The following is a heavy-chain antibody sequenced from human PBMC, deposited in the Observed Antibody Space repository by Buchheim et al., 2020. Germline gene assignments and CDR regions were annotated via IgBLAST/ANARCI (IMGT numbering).Heavy chain of an antibody. CDR2: ISYDGSNK. Sequence: QVQLVESGGGVVQPGRSLRLSCAASGFTFSSYAMHWVRQAPGKGLEWVAVISYDGSNKYYADSVKGRFTISRDNSKNTLYLQMNSLRAEDTAVYYCARSFVVVDYFDYWGQGIL. J-gene: IGHJ4*02. CDR3: ARSFVVVDYFDY. D-gene: IGHD2-21*01. CDR1: GFTFSSYA. V-gene: IGHV3-30*04.